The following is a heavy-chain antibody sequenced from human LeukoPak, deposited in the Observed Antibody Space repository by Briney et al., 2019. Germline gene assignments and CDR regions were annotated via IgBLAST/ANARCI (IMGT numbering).Heavy chain of an antibody. CDR1: GYTFPIYW. V-gene: IGHV5-51*01. D-gene: IGHD2-15*01. J-gene: IGHJ4*02. CDR3: ARRYCSGRNCYYFDY. Sequence: GDSLKISCKGSGYTFPIYWIGWVRQMPGKGLEWMGIIHPDDSDTRYSPSFQGQVTISADKSISTAYLQWSSLKASDTAMYYCARRYCSGRNCYYFDYWGQGTLVTVSS. CDR2: IHPDDSDT.